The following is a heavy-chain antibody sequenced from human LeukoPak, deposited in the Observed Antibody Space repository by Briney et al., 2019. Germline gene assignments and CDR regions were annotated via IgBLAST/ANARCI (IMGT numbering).Heavy chain of an antibody. CDR1: GFTFSSYA. V-gene: IGHV3-64*01. CDR3: ARVTQQLDYDY. Sequence: GGSLRLSCAASGFTFSSYAMHWVRQAPGKGLEYVSAISSNGGSTYYANSVKGRFTISRDNSKNTLYLQMGSLRAEDMAVYYCARVTQQLDYDYWGQGTLVTVSS. D-gene: IGHD6-13*01. CDR2: ISSNGGST. J-gene: IGHJ4*02.